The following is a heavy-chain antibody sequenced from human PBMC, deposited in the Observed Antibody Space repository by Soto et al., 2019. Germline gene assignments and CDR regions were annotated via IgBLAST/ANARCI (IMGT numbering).Heavy chain of an antibody. V-gene: IGHV1-69*02. CDR1: GGTFSSYT. CDR3: ARVPGIDVAVSGSTP. D-gene: IGHD1-26*01. Sequence: QVQLVQSGAEVTKPGSSVKVSCKASGGTFSSYTISWVRKAPGQGLEWMGRIIPILGIANYAQKFQGRVTITADKSTSTAYMELSSLRSEDTAVYYCARVPGIDVAVSGSTPWGQGTLVSVSS. J-gene: IGHJ5*02. CDR2: IIPILGIA.